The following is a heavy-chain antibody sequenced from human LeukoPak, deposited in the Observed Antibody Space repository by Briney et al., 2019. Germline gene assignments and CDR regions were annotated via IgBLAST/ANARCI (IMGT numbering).Heavy chain of an antibody. CDR1: GFTFSSYS. D-gene: IGHD3-10*01. CDR3: ASELRGSGSSNY. CDR2: ISSSSSYI. Sequence: GGSLRLSCAASGFTFSSYSMNWLRQAPGKGLEWVSSISSSSSYIYYADSVKGRFTISRDNANNSLYLQLNSLRAQDTAVYYCASELRGSGSSNYWGQGTLVTVSS. J-gene: IGHJ4*02. V-gene: IGHV3-21*01.